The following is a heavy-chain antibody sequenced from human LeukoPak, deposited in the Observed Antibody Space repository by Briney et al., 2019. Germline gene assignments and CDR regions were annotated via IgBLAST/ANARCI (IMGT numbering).Heavy chain of an antibody. CDR2: IKQDGSEK. V-gene: IGHV3-7*03. CDR3: AREATSSGWYFDY. D-gene: IGHD6-19*01. Sequence: PGGSLRLSCAASGFTFSSYWMSWVRQAPGKGLEWVANIKQDGSEKYYVDSVKGRFTISRDNAKNSLYLQMNSLRAEDTAVYCCAREATSSGWYFDYWGQGTLVTVSS. CDR1: GFTFSSYW. J-gene: IGHJ4*02.